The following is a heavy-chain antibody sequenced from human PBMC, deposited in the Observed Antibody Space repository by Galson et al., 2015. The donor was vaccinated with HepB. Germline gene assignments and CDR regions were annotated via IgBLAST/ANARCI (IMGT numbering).Heavy chain of an antibody. D-gene: IGHD3-22*01. CDR1: GFTFSSYA. CDR2: ISYDGSNK. J-gene: IGHJ4*02. Sequence: SLRLSCAASGFTFSSYAMHWVRQAPGKGLEWVAVISYDGSNKYYADSVKGRFTISRDNSKNTLYLQMNSLRAEDTAVYYCARGSSTYYDSSGSPLDYWGQGTLVTVSS. CDR3: ARGSSTYYDSSGSPLDY. V-gene: IGHV3-30*04.